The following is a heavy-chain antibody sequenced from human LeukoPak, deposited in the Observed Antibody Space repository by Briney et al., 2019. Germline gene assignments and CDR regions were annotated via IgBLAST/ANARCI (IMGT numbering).Heavy chain of an antibody. CDR1: GGSIRSSYYY. CDR3: ARHGTRGENFDY. CDR2: IYYSGST. J-gene: IGHJ4*02. D-gene: IGHD3-16*01. V-gene: IGHV4-39*01. Sequence: SETLSLTCTVSGGSIRSSYYYWGWIRQPPGKGLEWIGSIYYSGSTYYNPSLKSRVTISVDTSKNQFSLKLSSVTAADTAVYYCARHGTRGENFDYWGQGTLVTVSS.